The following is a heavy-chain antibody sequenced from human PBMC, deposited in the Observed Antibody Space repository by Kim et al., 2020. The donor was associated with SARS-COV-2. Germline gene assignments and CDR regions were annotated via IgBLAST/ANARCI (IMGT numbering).Heavy chain of an antibody. Sequence: GTPSYIATTDYNPPLRSRVTISEDAVKNQFSLELGSVTAADTAVYYCAGHQGYSSGGYVAFYYYYRDVWGQGAPVTVSS. CDR2: PSYIATT. J-gene: IGHJ6*03. D-gene: IGHD6-19*01. CDR3: AGHQGYSSGGYVAFYYYYRDV. V-gene: IGHV4-39*01.